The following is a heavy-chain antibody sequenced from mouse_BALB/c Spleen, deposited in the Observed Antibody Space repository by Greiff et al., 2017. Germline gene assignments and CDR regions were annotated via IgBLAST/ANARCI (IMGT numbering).Heavy chain of an antibody. CDR2: ILPGSGST. CDR3: ARADGQPYYFDY. D-gene: IGHD2-3*01. V-gene: IGHV1-9*01. J-gene: IGHJ2*01. Sequence: QVQLQQSGAELMKPGASVKISCKATGYTFSSYWIEWVKQRPGHGLEWIGEILPGSGSTNYNEKFKGKATFTADTSSNTAYMQLSSLTSEDSAVYYCARADGQPYYFDYWGQGTTLTVSS. CDR1: GYTFSSYW.